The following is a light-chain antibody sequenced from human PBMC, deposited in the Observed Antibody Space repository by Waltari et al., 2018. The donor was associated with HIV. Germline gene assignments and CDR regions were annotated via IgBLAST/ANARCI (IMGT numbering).Light chain of an antibody. Sequence: QSVLTQPPSVSGAPGQRVTSPCIGNSSTIGARHGVHGYQQLPGTAPKLLTYNANNRPSGVPDRFSGSNSGTSASLAITGLQAEDEAVYYCQSYDSSLNFVVFGGGTKLTVL. CDR3: QSYDSSLNFVV. V-gene: IGLV1-40*01. CDR2: NAN. J-gene: IGLJ2*01. CDR1: SSTIGARHG.